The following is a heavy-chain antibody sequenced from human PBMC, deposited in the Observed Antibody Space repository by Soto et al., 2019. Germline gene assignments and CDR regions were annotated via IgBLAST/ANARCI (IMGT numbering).Heavy chain of an antibody. J-gene: IGHJ1*01. CDR2: ISAYNGNT. D-gene: IGHD3-22*01. V-gene: IGHV1-18*01. CDR1: GYTFTSYG. Sequence: QVQLVQSGAEVKKPGASVKVSCKASGYTFTSYGISWVRQAPGQGLEWMGWISAYNGNTNYAQKLQGRVTMTTDTSTSTASMELRSRRSDDTAVYYCARVGYDSSGYYLHAESFQHWGQGTLVTVSS. CDR3: ARVGYDSSGYYLHAESFQH.